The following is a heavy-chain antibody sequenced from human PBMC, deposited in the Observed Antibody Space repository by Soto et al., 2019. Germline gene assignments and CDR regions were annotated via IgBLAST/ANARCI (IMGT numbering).Heavy chain of an antibody. V-gene: IGHV4-34*01. CDR3: ARGLQYQPDY. CDR1: GGSFSGYY. CDR2: INHSGST. D-gene: IGHD2-2*01. J-gene: IGHJ4*02. Sequence: SETLSLTCAVYGGSFSGYYWSWIRQPPGKGLEWIGEINHSGSTNYNPSLKSRVTISVDTSKNQFSLKLSSVTAADTAVYYCARGLQYQPDYWGQGTLVTVSS.